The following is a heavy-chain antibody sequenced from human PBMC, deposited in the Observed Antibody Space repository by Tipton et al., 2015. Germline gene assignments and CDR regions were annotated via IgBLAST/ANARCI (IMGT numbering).Heavy chain of an antibody. Sequence: QLVQSGAEGKKPGASVKVSCKASGYTFTSQGITWVRQAPGQGLEWMGWMSANSGVTGYAQKLQGRVTMTTDTSTSTAYMELRSLRSDDTAFYFCARENSIWYPYCDHWGQGTLVTVAS. J-gene: IGHJ4*02. CDR1: GYTFTSQG. CDR2: MSANSGVT. CDR3: ARENSIWYPYCDH. V-gene: IGHV1-18*01. D-gene: IGHD6-13*01.